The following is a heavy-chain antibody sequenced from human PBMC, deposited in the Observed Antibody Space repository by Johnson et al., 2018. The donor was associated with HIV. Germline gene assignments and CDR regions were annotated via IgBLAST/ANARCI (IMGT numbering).Heavy chain of an antibody. Sequence: QVQLVESGGGLVKPGGSLRLSCAASRFTFSDYYMSWIRQTPGKGLEWVSYISSSGGTIYYADSVKGRFSISRDNAKNSLYLQMNSLRAEDTAVYYCARDRGYWDAFDIWGQGTMLTVSS. CDR3: ARDRGYWDAFDI. D-gene: IGHD3-22*01. V-gene: IGHV3-11*04. J-gene: IGHJ3*02. CDR1: RFTFSDYY. CDR2: ISSSGGTI.